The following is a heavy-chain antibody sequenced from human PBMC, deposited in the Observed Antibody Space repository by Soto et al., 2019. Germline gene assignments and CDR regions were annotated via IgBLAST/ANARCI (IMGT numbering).Heavy chain of an antibody. CDR3: AASESCHKAAY. D-gene: IGHD3-10*01. V-gene: IGHV3-23*01. CDR2: INYNGVGT. CDR1: GFTFSDYA. Sequence: LRLSCTGSGFTFSDYAMSWVRQAPGKGLEWVSSINYNGVGTYYADSVKGRFTISRDNSKHTLFLLMNSLRADDAAVYYCAASESCHKAAYWGQGTLVTVSS. J-gene: IGHJ4*02.